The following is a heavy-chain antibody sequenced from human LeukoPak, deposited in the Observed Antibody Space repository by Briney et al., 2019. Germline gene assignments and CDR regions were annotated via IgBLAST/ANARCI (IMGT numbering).Heavy chain of an antibody. CDR1: GYTFTSYY. CDR2: INPSGGST. D-gene: IGHD4-23*01. V-gene: IGHV1-46*01. J-gene: IGHJ4*02. CDR3: ARNRPVYGGVDY. Sequence: ASVKVSCEASGYTFTSYYMHWVRQAPGQGLEWMGIINPSGGSTSYAQKFQGRVTMTRDTSTSTVYMELSSLRSEDTAVYYCARNRPVYGGVDYWGQGTLVTVSS.